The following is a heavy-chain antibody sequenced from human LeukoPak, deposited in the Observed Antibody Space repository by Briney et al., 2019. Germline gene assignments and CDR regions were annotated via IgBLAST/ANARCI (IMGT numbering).Heavy chain of an antibody. CDR3: ARDLSATVTTTDHHFDY. CDR1: GYTFASCG. D-gene: IGHD4-17*01. J-gene: IGHJ4*02. V-gene: IGHV1-18*01. CDR2: ISAYNDNT. Sequence: ASVKVSCKASGYTFASCGISWVRQAPGQGLEWMGWISAYNDNTNYAQKLQGRVTMTTDTSTSTAYMELRSLRSDDTAVYYCARDLSATVTTTDHHFDYWGQGTLVTVSS.